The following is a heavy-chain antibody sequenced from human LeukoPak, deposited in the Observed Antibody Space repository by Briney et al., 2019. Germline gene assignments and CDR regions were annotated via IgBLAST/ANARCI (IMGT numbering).Heavy chain of an antibody. CDR2: MNPNSGNT. CDR1: GYTFTSYD. J-gene: IGHJ6*03. V-gene: IGHV1-8*02. CDR3: ARSGSGVYYYYMDV. D-gene: IGHD3-10*01. Sequence: GASVKVSCKASGYTFTSYDINWVRQATGQGLEWMGWMNPNSGNTGYAQKFQGRVTMTTDTSTSTAYMELRSLRSDDTAVYYCARSGSGVYYYYMDVWGKGTTVTISS.